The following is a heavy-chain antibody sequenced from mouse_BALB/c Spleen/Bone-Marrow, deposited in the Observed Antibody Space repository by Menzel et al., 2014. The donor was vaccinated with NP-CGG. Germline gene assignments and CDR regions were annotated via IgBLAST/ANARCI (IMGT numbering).Heavy chain of an antibody. CDR2: IYPVFGSN. CDR1: SYTFTSSS. J-gene: IGHJ2*01. V-gene: IGHV1S12*01. CDR3: AKGGDYKYYFDY. D-gene: IGHD2-12*01. Sequence: VQLQQSGPALVKPGASVKMSCKASSYTFTSSSIHWAQQRPGQGLDWIGWIYPVFGSNKSNETYKCNASLTSDKPFSQACLDLSKLLFAETAVYFWAKGGDYKYYFDYWGQGTTLTVSS.